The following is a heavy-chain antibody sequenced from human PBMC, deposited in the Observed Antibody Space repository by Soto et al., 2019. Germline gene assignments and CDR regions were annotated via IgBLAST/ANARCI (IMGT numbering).Heavy chain of an antibody. V-gene: IGHV3-33*01. J-gene: IGHJ6*02. D-gene: IGHD6-13*01. CDR2: IWYDGSNK. Sequence: LRLSCAASGFTFSSFGMHWVRQAPGKWLEWVAVIWYDGSNKYYADSVKGRFTISRDNSKNTLYLQMNSLRAEDTAVYYCARDISSSWYYYYYGMDVWGQGTTVTVSS. CDR1: GFTFSSFG. CDR3: ARDISSSWYYYYYGMDV.